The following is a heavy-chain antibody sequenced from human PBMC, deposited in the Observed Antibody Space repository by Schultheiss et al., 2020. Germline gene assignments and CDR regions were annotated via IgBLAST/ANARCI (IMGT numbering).Heavy chain of an antibody. D-gene: IGHD7-27*01. CDR1: GYTFTSYG. CDR3: ARDPTGGVGYFDY. V-gene: IGHV1-18*01. CDR2: ISAYNGNT. J-gene: IGHJ4*02. Sequence: ASVKVSCKASGYTFTSYGISWVRQAPGQGLEWMGWISAYNGNTNYAQKFQGRVTMTRDTSISTAYMELSRLRSDDTAVYYCARDPTGGVGYFDYWGQGTLVTVA.